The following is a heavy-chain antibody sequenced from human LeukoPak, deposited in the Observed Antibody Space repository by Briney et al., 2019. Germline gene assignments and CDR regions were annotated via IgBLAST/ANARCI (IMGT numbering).Heavy chain of an antibody. V-gene: IGHV3-53*01. CDR3: AKDLRGSGWLNWFDP. Sequence: PGGSLRLSCAASGFTVSSNYMSWVRQAPGKGLEWVSVIYSGGSTYYADSVKGRFTISRDNSKNTLYLQMNSLRAEDTAVYYCAKDLRGSGWLNWFDPWGQGTLVTVSS. CDR1: GFTVSSNY. D-gene: IGHD6-19*01. J-gene: IGHJ5*02. CDR2: IYSGGST.